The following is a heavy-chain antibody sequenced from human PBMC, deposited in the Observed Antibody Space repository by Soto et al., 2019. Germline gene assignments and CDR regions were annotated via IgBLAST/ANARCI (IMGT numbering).Heavy chain of an antibody. J-gene: IGHJ2*01. D-gene: IGHD5-12*01. V-gene: IGHV1-69*12. Sequence: QVQLVQSGAEVKKPGSSVTVSCKASGGTFSSYTISWVRQAPGQGLEWMGGITPIFGTANYAQKFQGRVTITADESTSKAYMELSSLRSEDTAVYYCARGNHRWLQLWYFDLWGRGTLVTVSS. CDR2: ITPIFGTA. CDR1: GGTFSSYT. CDR3: ARGNHRWLQLWYFDL.